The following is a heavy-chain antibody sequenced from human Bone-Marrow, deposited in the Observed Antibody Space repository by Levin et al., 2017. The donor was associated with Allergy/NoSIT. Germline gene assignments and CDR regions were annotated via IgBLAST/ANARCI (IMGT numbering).Heavy chain of an antibody. J-gene: IGHJ4*02. CDR3: ARAVGPFDY. V-gene: IGHV3-33*01. CDR1: GFTFSTYG. CDR2: MWYDGSNK. D-gene: IGHD4-23*01. Sequence: GGSLRLSCAASGFTFSTYGMHWVRQAPGKGLEWVAVMWYDGSNKYYADSVKGRFTISRDNSKNTLYLQMNSLRAEDTAVYYCARAVGPFDYWGQGALVTVSS.